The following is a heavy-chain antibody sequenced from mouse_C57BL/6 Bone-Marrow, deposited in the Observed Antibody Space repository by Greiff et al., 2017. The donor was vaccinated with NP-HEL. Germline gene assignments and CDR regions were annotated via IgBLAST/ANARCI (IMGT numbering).Heavy chain of an antibody. CDR1: GFNIKDDY. CDR3: TTGAAQVYYFDY. V-gene: IGHV14-4*01. CDR2: IDPENGDT. D-gene: IGHD6-1*01. Sequence: EVMLVESGAELVRPGASVKLSCTASGFNIKDDYMHWVKQRPEQGLEWIGWIDPENGDTEYASKFQGKATITADTSSNPAYLQLSSLTSEDTAVYYCTTGAAQVYYFDYWGQGTTLTVSS. J-gene: IGHJ2*01.